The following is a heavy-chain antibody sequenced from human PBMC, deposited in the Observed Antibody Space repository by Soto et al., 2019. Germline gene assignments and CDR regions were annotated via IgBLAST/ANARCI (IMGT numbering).Heavy chain of an antibody. CDR3: ARGGVCSSGSCPLRGSFDY. D-gene: IGHD2-15*01. Sequence: GSLRLSCAASGLIVSSNYMSWVRQAPGRGLEWVSIIYSSGGTYYADSVKGRFTISRDNSMNTLYLQMNSLRAEDTAVYYCARGGVCSSGSCPLRGSFDYWGQGTLVTVSS. J-gene: IGHJ4*02. CDR1: GLIVSSNY. V-gene: IGHV3-53*01. CDR2: IYSSGGT.